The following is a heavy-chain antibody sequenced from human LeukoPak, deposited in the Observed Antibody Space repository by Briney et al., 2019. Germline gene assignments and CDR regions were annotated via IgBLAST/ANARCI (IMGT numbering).Heavy chain of an antibody. CDR1: GFTFSSYS. J-gene: IGHJ6*04. Sequence: GGSLRLSCAPSGFTFSSYSMTRVRQAPGKGLEWFSAISSSSSYIYYADSVKCRFTISRDNAKNSLYLQMNSLRAEDTAVYYCARRLDYDILTGYYMDVWGKGTTVTVSS. CDR3: ARRLDYDILTGYYMDV. V-gene: IGHV3-21*01. D-gene: IGHD3-9*01. CDR2: ISSSSSYI.